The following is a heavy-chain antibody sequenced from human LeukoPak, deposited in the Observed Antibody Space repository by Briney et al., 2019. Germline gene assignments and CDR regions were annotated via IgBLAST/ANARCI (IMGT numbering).Heavy chain of an antibody. J-gene: IGHJ4*02. V-gene: IGHV3-30*02. CDR2: IRYDGSNQ. CDR1: GFTFSSHG. CDR3: AKGLKYSDSSGYPS. Sequence: PGGSLRLSCAASGFTFSSHGMHWVRQAPGKGLEWVAFIRYDGSNQYYADSVKGRFTISRDNSKSTLYLQMNSLRAEDTAVYYCAKGLKYSDSSGYPSWGQGTLVTVSS. D-gene: IGHD3-22*01.